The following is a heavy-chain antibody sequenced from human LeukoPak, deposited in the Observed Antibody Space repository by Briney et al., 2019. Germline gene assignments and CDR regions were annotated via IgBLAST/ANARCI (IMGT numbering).Heavy chain of an antibody. D-gene: IGHD3-22*01. CDR3: AKVKESGGYYHFDY. J-gene: IGHJ4*02. V-gene: IGHV3-23*01. CDR2: MSGSGGST. CDR1: GFTFSSYA. Sequence: PGGSLRLSCAASGFTFSSYAMSWVRQAPGKGLEWVSAMSGSGGSTYYADCVKGRFTISRDNSQNTLYLQMNSLRTEDTAVYFCAKVKESGGYYHFDYWGQGTLVTVSS.